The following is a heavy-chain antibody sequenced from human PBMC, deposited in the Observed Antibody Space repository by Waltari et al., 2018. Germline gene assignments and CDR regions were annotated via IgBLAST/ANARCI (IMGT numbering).Heavy chain of an antibody. J-gene: IGHJ6*02. Sequence: EVQLVESGGGLVQPGGSLRLSCAASGFTFSSYWMSWVRPAPGKGLEWVANIKQDGSGKYDVDSVKGRFTISRDNAKNSLYLQMNSLRAEDTAVYYCARGQWLVRYYYYYGMDVWGQGTTVTVSS. V-gene: IGHV3-7*01. CDR2: IKQDGSGK. D-gene: IGHD6-19*01. CDR1: GFTFSSYW. CDR3: ARGQWLVRYYYYYGMDV.